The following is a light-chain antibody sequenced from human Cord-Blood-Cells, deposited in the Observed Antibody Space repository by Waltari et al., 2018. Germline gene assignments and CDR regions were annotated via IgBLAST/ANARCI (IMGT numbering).Light chain of an antibody. J-gene: IGLJ1*01. CDR3: SSYTSSSTYV. CDR1: SSDVGGYNY. CDR2: DVS. Sequence: QSALTQPASVSGSPGQSITISCTGTSSDVGGYNYVSCYQQHPGKAPKLMIYDVSHRPSGVFNRFSGSKSGNTASLTISGLQAEDEADYYCSSYTSSSTYVFGTGTKVTVL. V-gene: IGLV2-14*01.